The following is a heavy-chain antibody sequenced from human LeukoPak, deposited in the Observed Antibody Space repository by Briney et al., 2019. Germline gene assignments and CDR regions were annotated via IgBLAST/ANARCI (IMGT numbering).Heavy chain of an antibody. CDR3: AVVFLEWLLPFDY. J-gene: IGHJ4*02. V-gene: IGHV1-2*06. CDR2: INPNSGGT. Sequence: ASVKVSCKASGYTFTGYYMHWVRQAPGRGLEWMGRINPNSGGTNYAQKFQGRVTMTRDTSISTAYMELSRLRSDDTAVYYCAVVFLEWLLPFDYWGQGTLVTVSS. CDR1: GYTFTGYY. D-gene: IGHD3-3*01.